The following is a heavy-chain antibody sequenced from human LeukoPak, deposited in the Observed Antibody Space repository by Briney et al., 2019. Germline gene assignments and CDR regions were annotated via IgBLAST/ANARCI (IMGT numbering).Heavy chain of an antibody. Sequence: GGSLRLSCAASGFSFSTYGMHWVRQAPGKGLEWVAVIWYDGSNKYHADSVKGRFTISRDNSKNTLYLEMNSLRAEDTAVYYCARRGQTGGYFDYWGQGTLVTVSS. CDR3: ARRGQTGGYFDY. CDR1: GFSFSTYG. CDR2: IWYDGSNK. D-gene: IGHD3-16*01. J-gene: IGHJ4*02. V-gene: IGHV3-33*01.